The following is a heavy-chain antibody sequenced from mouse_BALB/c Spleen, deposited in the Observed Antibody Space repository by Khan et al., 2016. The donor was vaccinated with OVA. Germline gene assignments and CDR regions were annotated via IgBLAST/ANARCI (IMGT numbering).Heavy chain of an antibody. D-gene: IGHD1-1*01. CDR3: TSRVYGSSYGFAY. V-gene: IGHV1-15*01. J-gene: IGHJ3*01. CDR2: IDPEADFT. CDR1: GYTFTDYE. Sequence: VQLQESGAELVRPGASVTLSCKASGYTFTDYELHWVKQTPVHGLEWTGAIDPEADFTAYNQKFKGKATLTADKSSSTAYMELRSPTSEDSAVYYCTSRVYGSSYGFAYWGQGTLVAVS.